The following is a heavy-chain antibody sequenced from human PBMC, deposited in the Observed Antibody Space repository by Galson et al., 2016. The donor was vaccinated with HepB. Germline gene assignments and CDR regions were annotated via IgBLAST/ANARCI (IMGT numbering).Heavy chain of an antibody. CDR3: ARDSHAVIRGSSHFDY. D-gene: IGHD3-10*01. Sequence: LSLTCSVSGGSISSGGYYWSWIRQHPGKGLEWIGYIYYSGSTFYNPSLKSRVSISLDTSKNQFSLKLNSVTAADTAVYYCARDSHAVIRGSSHFDYWGLGALVTVSS. CDR2: IYYSGST. J-gene: IGHJ4*02. CDR1: GGSISSGGYY. V-gene: IGHV4-31*03.